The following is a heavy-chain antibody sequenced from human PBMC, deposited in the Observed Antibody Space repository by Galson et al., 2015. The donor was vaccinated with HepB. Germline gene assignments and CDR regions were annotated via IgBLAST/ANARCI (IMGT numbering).Heavy chain of an antibody. V-gene: IGHV1-69*10. Sequence: SVKVSCKASGGTFSSIVISWVRQAPGQGLEWVGGIIPMYGITNYAQKFPGRVTITADKSTSTANLELSSLRAEDTAVYYCARGVVPAAPNRYYYYGIDGGGKGTKGTVSS. D-gene: IGHD2-2*01. CDR3: ARGVVPAAPNRYYYYGIDG. CDR2: IIPMYGIT. J-gene: IGHJ6*04. CDR1: GGTFSSIV.